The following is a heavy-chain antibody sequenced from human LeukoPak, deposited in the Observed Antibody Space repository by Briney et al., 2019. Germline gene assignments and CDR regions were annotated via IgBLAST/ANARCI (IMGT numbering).Heavy chain of an antibody. J-gene: IGHJ3*02. CDR2: IYYSGST. CDR3: ASATYYYDSSGFIAFDI. CDR1: GGSFSGYY. Sequence: SETLSLTCAVYGGSFSGYYWSWIRQPPGKGLEWIGSIYYSGSTYYNPSLKSRVTISVDTSKNQFSLKLSSVTAADTAVYYCASATYYYDSSGFIAFDIWGQGTMVTVSS. V-gene: IGHV4-34*01. D-gene: IGHD3-22*01.